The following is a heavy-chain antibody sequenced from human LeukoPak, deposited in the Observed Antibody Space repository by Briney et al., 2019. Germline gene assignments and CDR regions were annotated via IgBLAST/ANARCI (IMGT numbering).Heavy chain of an antibody. CDR1: GYSFTKYW. CDR3: AKSNGYGLVDI. Sequence: GESLKISCKGSGYSFTKYWIGWVRQMPGKGLEWMGIIYPGEFDIRYSPSFQGQVTISADKSISTAYLQWSSLKASDTAMYYCAKSNGYGLVDIWGQGTMVTVSS. D-gene: IGHD3-10*01. CDR2: IYPGEFDI. V-gene: IGHV5-51*01. J-gene: IGHJ3*02.